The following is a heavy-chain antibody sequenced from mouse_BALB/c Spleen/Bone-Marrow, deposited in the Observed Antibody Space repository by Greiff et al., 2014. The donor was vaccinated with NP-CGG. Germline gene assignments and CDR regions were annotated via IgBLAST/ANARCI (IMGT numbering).Heavy chain of an antibody. CDR1: GYAFSNYL. CDR3: ARFIATAYAMDY. Sequence: VQLQESGAELVRPGTSVKVSCKASGYAFSNYLIEWVKQRPGQGLEWIGVINPGSGDINYNEKFKGKAALTADKSPSTAYMQLSSLTSDDSAVYFCARFIATAYAMDYWGQGTSVTVSS. CDR2: INPGSGDI. D-gene: IGHD1-1*01. J-gene: IGHJ4*01. V-gene: IGHV1-54*01.